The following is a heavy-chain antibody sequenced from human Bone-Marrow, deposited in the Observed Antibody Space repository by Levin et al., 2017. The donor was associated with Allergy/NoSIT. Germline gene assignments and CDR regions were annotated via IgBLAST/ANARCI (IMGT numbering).Heavy chain of an antibody. CDR1: GFTFSNAW. CDR3: TTEGVGATNYFDY. Sequence: SCAASGFTFSNAWMSWVRQAPGKGLEWVGRIKSKTDGGTTDYAAPVKGRFTISRDDSKNTLYLQMNSLKTEDTAVYYCTTEGVGATNYFDYWGQGTLVTVSS. D-gene: IGHD1-26*01. J-gene: IGHJ4*02. V-gene: IGHV3-15*01. CDR2: IKSKTDGGTT.